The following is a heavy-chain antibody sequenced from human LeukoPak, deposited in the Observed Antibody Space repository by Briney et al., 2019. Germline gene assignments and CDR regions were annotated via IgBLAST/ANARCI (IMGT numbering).Heavy chain of an antibody. CDR3: ATCRSAKTWFDY. CDR1: GGSISNNNYY. CDR2: IYYSGSP. Sequence: SVTLSLTCTVSGGSISNNNYYWGWIRQPPGKGLECIGSIYYSGSPYYNPSLKSRVTISVDTSKNQFSLGLSSLTAADTAVYYCATCRSAKTWFDYWGQRGLVAVSS. J-gene: IGHJ4*02. V-gene: IGHV4-39*01.